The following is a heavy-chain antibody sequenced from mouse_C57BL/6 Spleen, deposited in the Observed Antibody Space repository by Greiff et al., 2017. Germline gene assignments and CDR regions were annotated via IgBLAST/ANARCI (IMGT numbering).Heavy chain of an antibody. J-gene: IGHJ4*01. CDR3: ARSYSYDGDYYAMDY. CDR1: GYTFTDYY. CDR2: INPNNGGT. D-gene: IGHD2-12*01. V-gene: IGHV1-26*01. Sequence: VQLQQSGPELVKPGASVKISCKASGYTFTDYYMNWVKQSHGKSLEWIGDINPNNGGTSYNQKFKGKATLTVDKSSSTAYMELRSLTSEDSAVYYCARSYSYDGDYYAMDYWGQGTSVTVSS.